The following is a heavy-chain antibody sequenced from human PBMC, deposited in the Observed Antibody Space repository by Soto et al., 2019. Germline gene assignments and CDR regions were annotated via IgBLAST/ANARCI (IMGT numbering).Heavy chain of an antibody. D-gene: IGHD6-19*01. CDR3: ARRRYSSGWSFDY. CDR2: TYPGDSDT. V-gene: IGHV5-51*01. Sequence: GESLKISCKGSGYSFTSYCVGWVRQMPGKGLEWMGITYPGDSDTRYSPSFQGQVTISADKSISTAYLQWSSLKAPDTAMHYCARRRYSSGWSFDYWGQGTLVTVSS. CDR1: GYSFTSYC. J-gene: IGHJ4*02.